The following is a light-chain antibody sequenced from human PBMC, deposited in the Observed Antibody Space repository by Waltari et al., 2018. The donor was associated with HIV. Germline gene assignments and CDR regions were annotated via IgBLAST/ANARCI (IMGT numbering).Light chain of an antibody. Sequence: QSALTQPASVSGSRGQSITMSCTGTSSDIGAYNHVSWFQQRPGKVPKLIIYDVTDRPSGVSKRFSGSKSGITASLTISGLQADDEGDYYCSSYTASNTLWVFGGGTKLTVL. CDR2: DVT. V-gene: IGLV2-14*03. CDR3: SSYTASNTLWV. CDR1: SSDIGAYNH. J-gene: IGLJ3*02.